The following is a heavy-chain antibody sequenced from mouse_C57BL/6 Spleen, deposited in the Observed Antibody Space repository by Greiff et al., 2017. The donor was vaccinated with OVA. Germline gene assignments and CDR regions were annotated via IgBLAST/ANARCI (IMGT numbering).Heavy chain of an antibody. CDR1: GYTFTSYW. CDR3: ARERNNYDVPWFAY. J-gene: IGHJ3*01. CDR2: IYPGSGST. Sequence: QVQLQQPGAELVKPGASVKMSCKASGYTFTSYWITWVKQRPGQGLAWIGVIYPGSGSTNYNEKFKSKATLTVDTSSSTAYMQLSSLTSEDSAVYCGARERNNYDVPWFAYWGQGTLVTVSA. D-gene: IGHD2-12*01. V-gene: IGHV1-55*01.